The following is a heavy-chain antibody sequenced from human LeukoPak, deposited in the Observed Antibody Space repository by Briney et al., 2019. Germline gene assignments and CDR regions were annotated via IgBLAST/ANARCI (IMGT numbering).Heavy chain of an antibody. V-gene: IGHV4-34*01. CDR2: INHSGST. J-gene: IGHJ4*02. Sequence: SETLSLTCAVYGGSFNGYYWSWIRQPPGKGLEWIGEINHSGSTNYNPSLKSRVTISVDTSKNQFSLKLSSVTAADTAVYYCARHKGILLWFGELENYFDYWGQGTLVTVSS. CDR3: ARHKGILLWFGELENYFDY. D-gene: IGHD3-10*01. CDR1: GGSFNGYY.